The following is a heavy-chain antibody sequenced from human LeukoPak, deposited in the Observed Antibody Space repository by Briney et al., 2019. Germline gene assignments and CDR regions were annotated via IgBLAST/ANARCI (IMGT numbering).Heavy chain of an antibody. Sequence: SETLSLTCTVSGGSISSYYWSWIRQPPGKGLEWIGYIYYSGSANYNPSLKSRVTISVDTSKNQFSLKLSSVTAADTAVYYCARAHSGSYYFGAFDIWGQGTMVTVSS. V-gene: IGHV4-59*01. CDR2: IYYSGSA. CDR1: GGSISSYY. J-gene: IGHJ3*02. D-gene: IGHD1-26*01. CDR3: ARAHSGSYYFGAFDI.